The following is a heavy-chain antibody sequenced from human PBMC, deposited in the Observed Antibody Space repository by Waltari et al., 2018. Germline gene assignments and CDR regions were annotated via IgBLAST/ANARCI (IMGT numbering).Heavy chain of an antibody. Sequence: RSLTLSCAASGFTFSSFAMHWVRQAPGKGLEWVAVMSSDGNNKYYADSVRGRFTISRDNSRNTLYLQMNSLRVEDTAVYYCARDPTLIVLMVYAIPYGMDVWGQGTTVTVSS. CDR1: GFTFSSFA. CDR3: ARDPTLIVLMVYAIPYGMDV. V-gene: IGHV3-30*01. D-gene: IGHD2-8*01. CDR2: MSSDGNNK. J-gene: IGHJ6*02.